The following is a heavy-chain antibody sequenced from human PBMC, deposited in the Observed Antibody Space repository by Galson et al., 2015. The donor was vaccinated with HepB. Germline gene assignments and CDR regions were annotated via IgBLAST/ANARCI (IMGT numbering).Heavy chain of an antibody. Sequence: SVKVSCKASGYTFTGYYMHWVRQAPGQGLEWMGWINPSSGGTNYAQKFQGWVTMTRDTSISTAYMELSRLRSDDTAVYYCARAGYCSSTSCPYFYYYGMDVWGQGTTVTVSS. D-gene: IGHD2-2*01. CDR1: GYTFTGYY. CDR2: INPSSGGT. V-gene: IGHV1-2*04. J-gene: IGHJ6*02. CDR3: ARAGYCSSTSCPYFYYYGMDV.